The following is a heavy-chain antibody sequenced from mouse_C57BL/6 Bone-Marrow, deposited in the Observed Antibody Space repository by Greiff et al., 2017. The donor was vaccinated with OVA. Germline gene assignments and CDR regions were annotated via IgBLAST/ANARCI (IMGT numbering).Heavy chain of an antibody. Sequence: QVQLQQSGPELVQPGASVKLSCTASGYTFTSYDITWVKQTPGQGLEWIGWIYPRDGSTKYNEKFKGKATLTVDTSSSTAYMELHSLTYEDSAVYFCARDSSDKYYYARDYWCQGTSVTVSS. CDR1: GYTFTSYD. CDR3: ARDSSDKYYYARDY. J-gene: IGHJ4*01. V-gene: IGHV1-85*01. D-gene: IGHD3-2*02. CDR2: IYPRDGST.